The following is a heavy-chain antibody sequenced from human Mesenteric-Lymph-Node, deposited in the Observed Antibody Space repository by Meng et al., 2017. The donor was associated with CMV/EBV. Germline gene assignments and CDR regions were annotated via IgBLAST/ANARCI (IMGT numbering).Heavy chain of an antibody. D-gene: IGHD5/OR15-5a*01. J-gene: IGHJ4*02. V-gene: IGHV3-49*04. CDR3: TRDAPVSTANDY. CDR1: GFTFSSYA. CDR2: IRSKAYGGTT. Sequence: GESLKISCAASGFTFSSYAMSWVRQAPGKGLEWVGFIRSKAYGGTTEYAASVKGRFTISRDDSKSIAYLQMNSLKTEDTAVYYCTRDAPVSTANDYWGQGTLVTVSS.